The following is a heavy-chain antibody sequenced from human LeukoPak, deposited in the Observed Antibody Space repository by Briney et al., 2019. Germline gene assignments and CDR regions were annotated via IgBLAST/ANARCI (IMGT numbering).Heavy chain of an antibody. J-gene: IGHJ5*02. CDR1: GFTFSSYA. D-gene: IGHD2-2*01. CDR2: ISGSGGGT. Sequence: GGSPRLSCAASGFTFSSYAMSWARQAPGKGLEWVSTISGSGGGTYYAESVKGRFTISRDNSKNMLYLQMNSLRAEDTAVYYCAKGLVVVVPAAWGQGTLVTVSS. V-gene: IGHV3-23*01. CDR3: AKGLVVVVPAA.